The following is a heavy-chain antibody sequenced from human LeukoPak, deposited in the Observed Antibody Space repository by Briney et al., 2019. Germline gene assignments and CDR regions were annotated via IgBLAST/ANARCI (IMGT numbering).Heavy chain of an antibody. CDR3: ARGKGTVTYFDY. Sequence: ASVKVSCKASGCTFTGYYMHWVRQAPGQGLEWMGWINPNSGGTNYAQKLQGRVTMTTDTSTSTAYMELRSLRSDDTAVYYCARGKGTVTYFDYWGQGTLVTVSS. V-gene: IGHV1-2*02. D-gene: IGHD4-17*01. CDR1: GCTFTGYY. J-gene: IGHJ4*02. CDR2: INPNSGGT.